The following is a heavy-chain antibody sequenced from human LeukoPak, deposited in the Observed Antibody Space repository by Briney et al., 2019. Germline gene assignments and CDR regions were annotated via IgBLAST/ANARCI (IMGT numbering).Heavy chain of an antibody. J-gene: IGHJ4*02. CDR3: ARAYYYYYDSSGYPDY. V-gene: IGHV5-51*01. Sequence: GESLKTSCKGSGYSFTSYWIGWVRQMPGKGLEWMGIIYPGDSDTRYSPSFQGQVTISADKSISTAYLQWSSLKASDTAMYYCARAYYYYYDSSGYPDYWGQGTLVTVSS. CDR2: IYPGDSDT. D-gene: IGHD3-22*01. CDR1: GYSFTSYW.